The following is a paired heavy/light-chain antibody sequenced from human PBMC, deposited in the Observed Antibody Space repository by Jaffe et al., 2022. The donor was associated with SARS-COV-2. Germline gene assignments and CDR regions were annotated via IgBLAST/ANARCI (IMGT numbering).Light chain of an antibody. J-gene: IGLJ3*02. CDR3: GTWDSTLSAWV. V-gene: IGLV1-51*02. CDR2: ENN. CDR1: SSNIGNNY. Sequence: QSVLTQPPSVSAAPGQKVTISCSGSSSNIGNNYVSWYQHFPGTAPQLLIYENNKRPSGIPDRFSGSKSGTSATLGITGLQTGDEADYYCGTWDSTLSAWVFGGGTMLTVV.
Heavy chain of an antibody. CDR3: ARDRGSIVGVIEFFQD. Sequence: QVQLVESGGGVVQPGRSLRLSCAASGFTFSSYAMHWVRQAPGKGLEWVAVISYDGRNEKYGDSVKGRFTISRDNSKNTLYLQVSSLRTEDTGVYYCARDRGSIVGVIEFFQDWGRGTLVFVS. CDR1: GFTFSSYA. CDR2: ISYDGRNE. D-gene: IGHD1-26*01. V-gene: IGHV3-30*04. J-gene: IGHJ1*01.